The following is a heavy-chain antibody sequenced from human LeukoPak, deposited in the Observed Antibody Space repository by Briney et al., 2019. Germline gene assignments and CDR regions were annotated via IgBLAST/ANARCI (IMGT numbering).Heavy chain of an antibody. J-gene: IGHJ4*02. V-gene: IGHV3-11*06. CDR1: GFTFSDYY. CDR3: ARFYYGSGNPTY. Sequence: PGGPLRLSCAASGFTFSDYYMSWIRQAPGKGLEWVSYISSSSSYTNYADSVKGRFTISRDNAKNSLYLQMNSLRAEDTAVYYCARFYYGSGNPTYWGQGTLVTVSS. D-gene: IGHD3-10*01. CDR2: ISSSSSYT.